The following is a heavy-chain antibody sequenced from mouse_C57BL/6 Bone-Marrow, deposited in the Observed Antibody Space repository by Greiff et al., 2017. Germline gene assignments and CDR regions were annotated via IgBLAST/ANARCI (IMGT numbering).Heavy chain of an antibody. CDR3: ARDLPDYAMDY. Sequence: EVKLEESGPGLVKPSQSLSLTCSVTGYSITSGYYWNWIRQFPGNKLEWMGYISYDGGNNYNPSLKNRISITRDTSKNQFFLKLNSVTTEDTATYYCARDLPDYAMDYWGQGTSVTVSS. J-gene: IGHJ4*01. CDR2: ISYDGGN. V-gene: IGHV3-6*01. CDR1: GYSITSGYY. D-gene: IGHD6-1*01.